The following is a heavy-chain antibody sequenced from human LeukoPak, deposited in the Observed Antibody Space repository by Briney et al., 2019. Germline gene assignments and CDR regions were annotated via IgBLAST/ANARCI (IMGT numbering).Heavy chain of an antibody. J-gene: IGHJ4*02. CDR3: ARTGVRELLFDY. CDR1: GYTFTSYA. D-gene: IGHD1-26*01. Sequence: ASVKVSFKASGYTFTSYAMHWVRQAPGQRLEWMGWINAGNGNTKYSQKFQGRVTITRDTSASTAYMELSSLRSEDTAVYYCARTGVRELLFDYWGQGTLVTVSS. V-gene: IGHV1-3*01. CDR2: INAGNGNT.